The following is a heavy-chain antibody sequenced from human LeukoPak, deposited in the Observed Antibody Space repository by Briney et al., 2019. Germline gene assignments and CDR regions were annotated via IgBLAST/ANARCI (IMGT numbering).Heavy chain of an antibody. CDR2: IKQDGGEK. Sequence: PGGSLRLSCAASGFTFKNYWMSWVRQAPGKGLEWVANIKQDGGEKFYVDSVKGRFTISRDNAWNSLYLQMNSLRAEDTAVYYCARENEFRDYWGQGTLVTVSS. CDR3: ARENEFRDY. V-gene: IGHV3-7*01. CDR1: GFTFKNYW. D-gene: IGHD3-10*01. J-gene: IGHJ4*02.